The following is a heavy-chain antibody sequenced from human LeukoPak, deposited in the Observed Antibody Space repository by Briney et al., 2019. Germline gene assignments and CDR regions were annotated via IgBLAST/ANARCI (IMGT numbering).Heavy chain of an antibody. Sequence: ASVKVSCKASGGTFSSYAISWVRQAPGQGLEWMGGIIPIFGTANYAQKLQGRVTITADESTSTAYMELSSLRSEDTAVYYCARVDSSSGGMDVWGQGTTVTVSS. J-gene: IGHJ6*02. CDR2: IIPIFGTA. CDR3: ARVDSSSGGMDV. CDR1: GGTFSSYA. D-gene: IGHD6-6*01. V-gene: IGHV1-69*13.